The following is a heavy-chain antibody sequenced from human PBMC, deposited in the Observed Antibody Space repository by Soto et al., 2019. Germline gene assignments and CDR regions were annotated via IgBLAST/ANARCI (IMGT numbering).Heavy chain of an antibody. J-gene: IGHJ4*02. D-gene: IGHD3-10*01. CDR3: AKNPSHLFGSGNLDY. CDR2: ITPSGDTT. Sequence: PGGSLRLSCAASGFTFSSNAMNWVRQAPGKGLEWVSTITPSGDTTYYADSVRGRFTISRDNSKNTLYLQMNSLRAEDTALYYCAKNPSHLFGSGNLDYWGQGTLVTVSS. V-gene: IGHV3-23*01. CDR1: GFTFSSNA.